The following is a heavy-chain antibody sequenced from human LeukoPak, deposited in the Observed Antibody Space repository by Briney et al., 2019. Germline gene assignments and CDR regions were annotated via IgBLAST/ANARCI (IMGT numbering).Heavy chain of an antibody. CDR3: AIHSSGWYGDY. Sequence: PSETLSLTCAVYGGSFSGYYWSWIRQPPGKGLEWIGEINHSGSTNYNPSLKSRVTISVDTSKNQFSLKLSSVTAADTAVYYCAIHSSGWYGDYWGQGTLVTVSS. V-gene: IGHV4-34*01. D-gene: IGHD6-19*01. J-gene: IGHJ4*02. CDR1: GGSFSGYY. CDR2: INHSGST.